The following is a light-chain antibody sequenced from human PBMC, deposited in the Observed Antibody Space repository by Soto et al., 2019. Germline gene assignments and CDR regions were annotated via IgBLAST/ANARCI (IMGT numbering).Light chain of an antibody. V-gene: IGKV1-39*01. CDR1: QNINTY. J-gene: IGKJ3*01. Sequence: QVTPSPYSLSATIGDRVTDACRASQNINTYLNWYQQKPGKAPKLLIFDAASLQSGVPSRFSGGGSRTDFTLTITSLQPEDFATYYCQQTSSAPFTFGPGTKVDIK. CDR3: QQTSSAPFT. CDR2: DAA.